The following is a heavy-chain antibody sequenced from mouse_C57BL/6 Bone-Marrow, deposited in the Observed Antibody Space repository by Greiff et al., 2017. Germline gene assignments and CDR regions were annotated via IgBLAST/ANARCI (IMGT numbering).Heavy chain of an antibody. CDR2: IYPSDSET. D-gene: IGHD1-1*01. CDR1: GYTFTSYW. Sequence: VKLQQPGPELVRPGSSVKLSCKASGYTFTSYWMDWVKPRPGQGLEWIGNIYPSDSETHYNQKFKDKATLTVDKSSSTAYMQLSSLTSEDSAVYYCAREGIYYYGSSYAMDYWGQGTSVTVSS. CDR3: AREGIYYYGSSYAMDY. V-gene: IGHV1-61*01. J-gene: IGHJ4*01.